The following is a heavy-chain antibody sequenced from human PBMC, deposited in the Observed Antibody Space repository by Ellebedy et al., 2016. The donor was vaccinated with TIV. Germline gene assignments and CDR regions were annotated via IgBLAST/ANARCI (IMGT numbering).Heavy chain of an antibody. J-gene: IGHJ2*01. V-gene: IGHV3-33*01. CDR3: ARAAYGSNAGYLDL. CDR1: GFTFSNYG. D-gene: IGHD4-23*01. CDR2: IWYDGSEK. Sequence: PGGSLRLSCAASGFTFSNYGMHWVRQAPGKGLEWVAVIWYDGSEKHHVDSVKGRFTISRDNSKNTLYLQTNNLRAEDTALYYCARAAYGSNAGYLDLWGRGTLVTVSS.